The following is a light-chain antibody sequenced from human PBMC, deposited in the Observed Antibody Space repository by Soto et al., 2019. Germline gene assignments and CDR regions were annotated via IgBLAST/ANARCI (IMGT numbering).Light chain of an antibody. V-gene: IGLV2-14*01. CDR3: SSYTSSSTYV. J-gene: IGLJ1*01. CDR1: SSDVGGYNY. CDR2: DVS. Sequence: HSALTQPASVSGSPGQSITISCTGTSSDVGGYNYVSWYQQHPGKAPKLMIYDVSNRPSGVSNRFSGSKSGNTASLTISGLQAEDEADYYCSSYTSSSTYVLGNGTKLTVL.